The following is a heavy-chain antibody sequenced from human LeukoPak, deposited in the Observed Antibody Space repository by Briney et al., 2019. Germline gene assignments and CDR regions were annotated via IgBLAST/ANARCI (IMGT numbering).Heavy chain of an antibody. D-gene: IGHD3-22*01. J-gene: IGHJ5*02. CDR3: ARGQEITMMTNWFDP. CDR2: IIPIFGTA. CDR1: GGTFSSYA. V-gene: IGHV1-69*13. Sequence: GASVKVSCKASGGTFSSYAISWVRQAPGQGLEWMGGIIPIFGTANYAQKFQGRVTITADESTSTAYMELSSLRSEDTAVYYCARGQEITMMTNWFDPWGQGTLVTVSS.